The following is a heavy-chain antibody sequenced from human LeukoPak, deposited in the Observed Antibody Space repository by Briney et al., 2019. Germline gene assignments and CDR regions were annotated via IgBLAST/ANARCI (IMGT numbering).Heavy chain of an antibody. J-gene: IGHJ6*02. CDR1: GFTFSDYW. CDR2: IYHSGST. CDR3: ARVDVDYYYGMDV. Sequence: AGGSLRLSCAASGFTFSDYWMSWVRQPPGKGLEWIGEIYHSGSTNYNPSLKSRVTISVDKSKNQFSLKLSSVTAADTAVYYCARVDVDYYYGMDVWGQGTTVTVSS. V-gene: IGHV4-4*02.